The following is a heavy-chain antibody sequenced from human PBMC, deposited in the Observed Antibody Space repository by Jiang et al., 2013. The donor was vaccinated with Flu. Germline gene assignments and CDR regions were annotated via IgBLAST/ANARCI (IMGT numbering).Heavy chain of an antibody. Sequence: QLVESGGGLVKPGGSLRLSCVGSGFTFSDYSMNWIRQAPGKGLEWVASISPSGSDVYYPDSVKGRFTISRDNADNSVYLQMDSLRVEDTAVYYCATGQFWGQGTLVTVSS. V-gene: IGHV3-21*01. CDR3: ATGQF. CDR1: GFTFSDYS. CDR2: ISPSGSDV. D-gene: IGHD6-19*01. J-gene: IGHJ4*02.